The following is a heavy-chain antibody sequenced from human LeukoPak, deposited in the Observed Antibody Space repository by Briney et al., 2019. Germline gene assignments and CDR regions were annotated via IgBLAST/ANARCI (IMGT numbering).Heavy chain of an antibody. V-gene: IGHV1-69*05. Sequence: AXVKVSCKASGGTFSKNAISWVRQAPGQGLEWMGRSIPVFGTANYAQKFQARLTIATDLSTSTVYMELTRLRSDDTAVYYCARERDGYNSSPFDYWGLGTLLTVSS. D-gene: IGHD5-24*01. J-gene: IGHJ4*02. CDR2: SIPVFGTA. CDR1: GGTFSKNA. CDR3: ARERDGYNSSPFDY.